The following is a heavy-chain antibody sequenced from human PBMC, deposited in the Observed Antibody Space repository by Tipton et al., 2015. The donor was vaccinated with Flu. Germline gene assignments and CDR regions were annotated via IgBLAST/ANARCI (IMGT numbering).Heavy chain of an antibody. Sequence: TLSLTCSVSGDSIGSRYFWGWIRQPPGKGLEWIGNIGHTGNTYHNPSLKSRVRLSVDTSKNQFSLKLSSVTAADTAVYYCARERVGGEPFDYWGQGTLVTVSS. CDR1: GDSIGSRYF. J-gene: IGHJ4*02. CDR2: IGHTGNT. V-gene: IGHV4-38-2*02. CDR3: ARERVGGEPFDY. D-gene: IGHD1-26*01.